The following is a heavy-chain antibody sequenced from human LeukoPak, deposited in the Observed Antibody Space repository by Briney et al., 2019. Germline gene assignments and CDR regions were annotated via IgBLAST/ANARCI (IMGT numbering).Heavy chain of an antibody. CDR1: GGSFSGNY. Sequence: SETLSLTCAVYGGSFSGNYWSWIRQPPGKGLEWIGEINHSGSTNYNPSLKSRVTISVDTSKNQFSLKLSSVTAADTAVYYCARRGMIRAFDIWGQGTMVTVSS. D-gene: IGHD3-10*01. J-gene: IGHJ3*02. V-gene: IGHV4-34*01. CDR2: INHSGST. CDR3: ARRGMIRAFDI.